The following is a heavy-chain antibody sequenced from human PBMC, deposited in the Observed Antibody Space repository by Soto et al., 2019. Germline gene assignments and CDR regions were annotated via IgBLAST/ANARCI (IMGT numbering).Heavy chain of an antibody. D-gene: IGHD3-10*01. CDR2: ISSSSSYI. CDR3: ARGGGFGEEDAFDI. V-gene: IGHV3-21*01. Sequence: EVQLVESGGGLVKPGGSLRLSCAASGFTFSSYSMNWVRQAPGKGLEWVSSISSSSSYIYYADSVKGRFTISRDNAKNALYLQRNSPRAEDTAVYYCARGGGFGEEDAFDIWGQGTMVTVSS. CDR1: GFTFSSYS. J-gene: IGHJ3*02.